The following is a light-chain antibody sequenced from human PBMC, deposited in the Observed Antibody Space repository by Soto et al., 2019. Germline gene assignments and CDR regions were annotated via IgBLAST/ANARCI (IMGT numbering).Light chain of an antibody. CDR3: GSYSSTDTPFD. J-gene: IGLJ1*01. Sequence: QSVLAQPSSVSGSPGQSITISCTGTSTDVGGYNYVSWYQHHPGKAPKLLIYEVTNRPSGFSDRVSGSKSVNTASLTISGRQTEDESEYFCGSYSSTDTPFDFGKGPKGTVL. CDR2: EVT. V-gene: IGLV2-14*01. CDR1: STDVGGYNY.